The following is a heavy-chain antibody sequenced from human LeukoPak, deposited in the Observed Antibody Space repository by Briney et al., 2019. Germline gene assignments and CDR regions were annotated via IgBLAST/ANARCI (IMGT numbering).Heavy chain of an antibody. CDR2: INHSGST. J-gene: IGHJ4*02. D-gene: IGHD3-22*01. CDR3: ARGLLYDSSGYYYLDY. V-gene: IGHV4-34*01. Sequence: SETLSLTCAVYGGSFSGYYWSWIRQPPGKGLEWIGEINHSGSTNYNPSLKSRVTISVDTSKNQFSLKLSSVTAADTAVYYCARGLLYDSSGYYYLDYWGQGTLVTVSS. CDR1: GGSFSGYY.